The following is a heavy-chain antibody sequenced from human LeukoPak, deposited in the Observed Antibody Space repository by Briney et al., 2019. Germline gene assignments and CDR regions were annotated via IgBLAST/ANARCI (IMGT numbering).Heavy chain of an antibody. CDR2: INPNSGGT. V-gene: IGHV1-2*06. D-gene: IGHD3-22*01. J-gene: IGHJ4*02. CDR3: ASVISHYYDSSGYNY. Sequence: ASVKVSCKASGYTFTGYYMHWVRQAPGQGLEWMGRINPNSGGTNYAQKFQGRVTMNRETYNRTDYMEVRRLRYGDTAVYYCASVISHYYDSSGYNYWGQGTLVTVSS. CDR1: GYTFTGYY.